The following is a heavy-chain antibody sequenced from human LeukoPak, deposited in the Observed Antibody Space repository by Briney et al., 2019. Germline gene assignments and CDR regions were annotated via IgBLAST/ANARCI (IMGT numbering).Heavy chain of an antibody. D-gene: IGHD3-22*01. CDR1: GYTFTSYD. J-gene: IGHJ4*02. CDR3: ARVSHSSGHYYTLSFDY. Sequence: ASVKVSCKASGYTFTSYDINWVRQATGQGLEWMGWMNPNSGNTGYAQKFQGRVTMTRNTSISTAYMELSSLRSEDTAVYYCARVSHSSGHYYTLSFDYWGQGTLVTVSS. V-gene: IGHV1-8*01. CDR2: MNPNSGNT.